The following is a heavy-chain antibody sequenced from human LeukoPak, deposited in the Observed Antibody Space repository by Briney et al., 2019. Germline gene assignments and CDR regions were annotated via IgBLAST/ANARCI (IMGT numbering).Heavy chain of an antibody. D-gene: IGHD5-12*01. CDR1: GYTFTSYD. CDR2: MNPNSGNT. CDR3: AREVATSNEYDY. V-gene: IGHV1-8*01. Sequence: ASVKVSCKASGYTFTSYDINWVRQATGQGLEWMGWMNPNSGNTGYAQKFQGRVTMTRNTSISTAYMELSSLRSEDTAVYYCAREVATSNEYDYWGQGTLVTVSS. J-gene: IGHJ4*02.